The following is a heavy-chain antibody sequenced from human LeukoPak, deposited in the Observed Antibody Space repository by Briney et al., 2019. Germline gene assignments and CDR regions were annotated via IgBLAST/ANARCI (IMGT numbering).Heavy chain of an antibody. J-gene: IGHJ4*02. Sequence: GGSLRLSCAASGFTFSSYAMHWVRQAPGKGLEWVAVISYDGSNEYYADSVKGRFTISRDNSRNTLYLQMNSLRAEDTAVYYCARVGVSYCSSTSCYPDYWGQGTLVTVSS. D-gene: IGHD2-2*01. CDR1: GFTFSSYA. V-gene: IGHV3-30-3*01. CDR2: ISYDGSNE. CDR3: ARVGVSYCSSTSCYPDY.